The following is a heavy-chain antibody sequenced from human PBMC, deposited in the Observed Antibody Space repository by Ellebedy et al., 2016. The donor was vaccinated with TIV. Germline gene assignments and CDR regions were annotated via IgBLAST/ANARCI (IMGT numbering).Heavy chain of an antibody. V-gene: IGHV4-59*01. CDR3: AREVQLTQLGDYFDY. CDR1: GGSISSYY. CDR2: IYYSGST. Sequence: SETLSLXXTVSGGSISSYYWSWIRQPPGKRLEWIGYIYYSGSTNYNPSLKSRVTMSADTSKNQFSLWLNSVTAADTAVYYCAREVQLTQLGDYFDYWGQGTLVTVSS. D-gene: IGHD1-1*01. J-gene: IGHJ4*02.